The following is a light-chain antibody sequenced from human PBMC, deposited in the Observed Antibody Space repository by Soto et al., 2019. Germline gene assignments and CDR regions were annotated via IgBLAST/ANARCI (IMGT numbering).Light chain of an antibody. V-gene: IGLV2-14*03. CDR3: SSDTSRSTHV. Sequence: QSALTQPASVSGSRGQSITISCTGTSSDVGAYNFVSWYQQHPGKLPKLMIFDVSRRPSGVSDRFSGSKSGNTASLTISGLHAEDEGDYYCSSDTSRSTHVFGSGTKVTVL. CDR1: SSDVGAYNF. CDR2: DVS. J-gene: IGLJ1*01.